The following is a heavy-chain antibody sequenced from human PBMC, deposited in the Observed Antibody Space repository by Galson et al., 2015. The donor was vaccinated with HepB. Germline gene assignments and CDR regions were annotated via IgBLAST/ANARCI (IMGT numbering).Heavy chain of an antibody. Sequence: QSGAGVKKPGESLKISCKGSGYIFSNYWIVWVRQMPGKGLEFMGIIYPGDSDTKYSPSFQGQVTISADKSTSTAYLQWSSLKASDTAMYYCAKMSVGCFDYWGQGTLVTVAS. V-gene: IGHV5-51*01. CDR2: IYPGDSDT. CDR3: AKMSVGCFDY. D-gene: IGHD1-26*01. CDR1: GYIFSNYW. J-gene: IGHJ4*02.